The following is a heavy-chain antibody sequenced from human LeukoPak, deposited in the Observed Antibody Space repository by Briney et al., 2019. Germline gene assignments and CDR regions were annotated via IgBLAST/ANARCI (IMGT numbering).Heavy chain of an antibody. CDR1: GFTLSRYA. CDR3: ARIGDQDDWEVPFYY. Sequence: PGRSLRLSCAVSGFTLSRYAMHWVRQAPGKGPEWVAVISYDGSIKYYADSVKGRLTTSRDNTKNTVYMRMTSLRGEDTAVYNCARIGDQDDWEVPFYYWGQGTLVAVSS. CDR2: ISYDGSIK. V-gene: IGHV3-30*04. J-gene: IGHJ4*02. D-gene: IGHD3-9*01.